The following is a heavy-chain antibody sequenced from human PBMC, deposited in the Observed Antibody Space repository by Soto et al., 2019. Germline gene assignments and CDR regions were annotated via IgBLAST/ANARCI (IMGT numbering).Heavy chain of an antibody. CDR2: IYHSVTT. CDR3: ARLLYDSRGYYYFDY. D-gene: IGHD3-22*01. V-gene: IGHV4-38-2*01. CDR1: CYSISSGYY. J-gene: IGHJ4*02. Sequence: SDTLSLTCAVSCYSISSGYYWGWIRQAPGKGLEWIGSIYHSVTTYDNPSLKSRVTISVDMSNNQFSLKLSSVTAADTAVYYCARLLYDSRGYYYFDYWGRGTLVTVSS.